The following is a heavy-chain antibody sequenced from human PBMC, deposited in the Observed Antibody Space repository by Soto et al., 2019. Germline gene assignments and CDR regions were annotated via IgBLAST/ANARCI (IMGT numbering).Heavy chain of an antibody. Sequence: VQLVESGGGVVQPGRSLRLSCAASGFTFSSYGMHWVRQAPGKGLEWVAVIWYDGSNKYYADSVKGRFTISRDNSKNTLYLQMNSLRAEDTAVYYCARDIPDYYDSSGYYYNGYFDLWGRGTLVTVSS. CDR2: IWYDGSNK. J-gene: IGHJ2*01. CDR1: GFTFSSYG. CDR3: ARDIPDYYDSSGYYYNGYFDL. D-gene: IGHD3-22*01. V-gene: IGHV3-33*01.